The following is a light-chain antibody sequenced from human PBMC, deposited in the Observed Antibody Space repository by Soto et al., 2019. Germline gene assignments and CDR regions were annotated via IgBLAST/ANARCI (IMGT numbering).Light chain of an antibody. V-gene: IGLV2-14*03. CDR1: SSDVGGYNY. J-gene: IGLJ2*01. CDR2: DVS. Sequence: QSALTQPASVSGSPGQSITISCTGTSSDVGGYNYVSWYQQHPGKAPKLMIYDVSNRPSGVSNRFSGSKSGNTVSLTISGLQAEDEADYYCSSYTSSSIPVFGGGTKLTVL. CDR3: SSYTSSSIPV.